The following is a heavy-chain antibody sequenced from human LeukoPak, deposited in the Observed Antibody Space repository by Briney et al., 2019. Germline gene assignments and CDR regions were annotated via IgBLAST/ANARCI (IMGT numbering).Heavy chain of an antibody. CDR2: ISSSGSTI. CDR1: GFTFSSYE. J-gene: IGHJ4*02. D-gene: IGHD3-16*02. CDR3: ARGGPNYDYVWGSYRPDFDY. V-gene: IGHV3-48*03. Sequence: GGSLRLSCAASGFTFSSYEMNWVRQAPGKGLEWVSYISSSGSTIYYADSVKGRFTISRDNAKNSLYLQMNSLRAEDTAVYYCARGGPNYDYVWGSYRPDFDYWGQGTLVTVSS.